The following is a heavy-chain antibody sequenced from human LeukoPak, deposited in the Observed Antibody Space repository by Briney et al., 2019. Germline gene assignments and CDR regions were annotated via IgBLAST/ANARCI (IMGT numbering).Heavy chain of an antibody. CDR1: GFTFSSYA. Sequence: GRSLRLSCAASGFTFSSYAMHWVRQAPGKGLEWVAVISYDGSNKYYADSVKGRFTISRDNSKNTLYLQMNSLRAEDTAVYYCARKYSMDVWGKGTTVTVSS. V-gene: IGHV3-30-3*01. CDR3: ARKYSMDV. CDR2: ISYDGSNK. D-gene: IGHD6-6*01. J-gene: IGHJ6*04.